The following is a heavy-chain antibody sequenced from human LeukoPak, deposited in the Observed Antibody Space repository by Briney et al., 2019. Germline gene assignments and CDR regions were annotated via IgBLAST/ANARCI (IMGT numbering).Heavy chain of an antibody. CDR1: GYTFTSYD. CDR3: ARSGVGATDFDY. D-gene: IGHD1-26*01. Sequence: ASVKVSCKASGYTFTSYDINWVRQATGQGLEWMGWMNPNSGNTGYAQKFQGRVTMTRNTSLSTAYMELSSLRSEDTAVYYCARSGVGATDFDYWGQGTLVTVSS. CDR2: MNPNSGNT. J-gene: IGHJ4*02. V-gene: IGHV1-8*01.